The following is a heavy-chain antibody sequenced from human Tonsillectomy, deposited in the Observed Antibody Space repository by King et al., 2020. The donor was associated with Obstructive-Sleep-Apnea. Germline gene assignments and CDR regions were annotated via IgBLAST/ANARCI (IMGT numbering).Heavy chain of an antibody. CDR1: GFTFSIYG. CDR3: AKDQGIVEVTSPYFYAMDV. Sequence: QLVESGGGVVQPGRSLRLSCAASGFTFSIYGMHWVRQAPGKGLEWVAVIWYDGSNKYYADSVKGRFTISRDNSKKTLYLQMNSLRAEDTAVYYCAKDQGIVEVTSPYFYAMDVWGQGTTVTVSS. CDR2: IWYDGSNK. J-gene: IGHJ6*02. D-gene: IGHD3-22*01. V-gene: IGHV3-33*06.